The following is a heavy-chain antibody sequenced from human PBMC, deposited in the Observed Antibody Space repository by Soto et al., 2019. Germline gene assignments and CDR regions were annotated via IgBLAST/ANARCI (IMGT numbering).Heavy chain of an antibody. V-gene: IGHV2-5*02. CDR3: ALRRPGYYFDS. J-gene: IGHJ4*02. CDR2: IYWDDDK. D-gene: IGHD2-15*01. CDR1: GFSLTTSGVG. Sequence: QITLKESGPTLVRPTQTLTLTCTFSGFSLTTSGVGVGWIRQPPGKALEWLALIYWDDDKRYSPSLMSRLSITKDTSKNQVVLTMTNMDPVDTATYFCALRRPGYYFDSWGQGTLVTVSS.